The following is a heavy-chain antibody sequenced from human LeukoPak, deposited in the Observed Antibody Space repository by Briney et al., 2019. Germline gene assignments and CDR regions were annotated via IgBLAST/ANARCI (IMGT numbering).Heavy chain of an antibody. CDR2: ISADGGST. J-gene: IGHJ4*02. V-gene: IGHV3-43*02. CDR3: AKESGKFDY. Sequence: GGSLRLSCVASGLTFNDSAMHWVRQAPGKGLEWVSLISADGGSTFSADSVKGRFSISRDNSKNSLYLQMNSLRSEDTAMYYCAKESGKFDYWGQGTLVAVSS. CDR1: GLTFNDSA.